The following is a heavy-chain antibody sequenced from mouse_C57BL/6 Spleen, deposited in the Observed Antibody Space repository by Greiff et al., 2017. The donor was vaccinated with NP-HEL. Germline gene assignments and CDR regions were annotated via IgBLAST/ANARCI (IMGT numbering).Heavy chain of an antibody. D-gene: IGHD2-1*01. J-gene: IGHJ2*01. CDR3: ARVRNYVFDY. CDR1: GYSITSGYD. CDR2: ISYSGST. Sequence: DVQLQESGPGMVKPSQSLSLTCTVTGYSITSGYDWHWIRHFPGNKLEWMGYISYSGSTNYNPSLKSRISITHDTSKNHFFLKLNSVTTEDTATYYCARVRNYVFDYWGQGTTLTVSS. V-gene: IGHV3-1*01.